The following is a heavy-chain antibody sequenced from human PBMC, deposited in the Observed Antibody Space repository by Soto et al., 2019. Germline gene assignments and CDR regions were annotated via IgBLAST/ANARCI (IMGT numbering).Heavy chain of an antibody. CDR1: GGTFSSYA. CDR3: ARDWWEPSGYYYGMDV. CDR2: ISPIFGTA. V-gene: IGHV1-69*06. J-gene: IGHJ6*02. Sequence: QVQLVQSGAEVKKPGSSVKVSCKASGGTFSSYAISWVRQAPGQGLEWMGGISPIFGTANYAQKFQGRVTITADKSTSSAYMELSSLSSEDTAVYYCARDWWEPSGYYYGMDVWGQGTTVTVSS. D-gene: IGHD1-26*01.